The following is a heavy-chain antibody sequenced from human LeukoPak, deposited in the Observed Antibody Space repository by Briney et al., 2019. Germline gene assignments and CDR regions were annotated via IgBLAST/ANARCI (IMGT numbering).Heavy chain of an antibody. J-gene: IGHJ6*03. CDR1: GFTFSDYY. CDR3: ASPAAGTQMHYYYYMDV. CDR2: ISSSGSTI. D-gene: IGHD6-13*01. Sequence: GGSLRLSCAASGFTFSDYYMSWIRQAPGKGLEWVSYISSSGSTIYYADSVKGRFTISRDNAKNSLYLQMNSLRAEDTAVYYCASPAAGTQMHYYYYMDVRGKGTTVTVSS. V-gene: IGHV3-11*01.